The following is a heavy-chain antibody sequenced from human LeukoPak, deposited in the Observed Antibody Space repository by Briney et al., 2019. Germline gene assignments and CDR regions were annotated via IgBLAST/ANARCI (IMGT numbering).Heavy chain of an antibody. D-gene: IGHD1/OR15-1a*01. CDR2: IKGDGSDK. Sequence: GGSLRLSCAAFGFSFSSYWMTWVRQVPGKGLEWVANIKGDGSDKYYVDSVKGRFTISRDNAKSSLYLQMNSLRAEDTAVYYCATGGRSGVALEQWGQGTLVTVSS. V-gene: IGHV3-7*05. J-gene: IGHJ4*02. CDR3: ATGGRSGVALEQ. CDR1: GFSFSSYW.